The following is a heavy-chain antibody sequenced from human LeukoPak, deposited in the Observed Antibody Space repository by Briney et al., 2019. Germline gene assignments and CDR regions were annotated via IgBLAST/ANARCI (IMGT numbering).Heavy chain of an antibody. CDR1: GGSFSGYY. V-gene: IGHV4-34*01. J-gene: IGHJ5*02. Sequence: SETLSLTCAVYGGSFSGYYWSWIRQPPGKGLEWIGEINHSGSTNYNPSLKSRVTISVDTPKNQFSLKLSSVTAADAAVYYCARTPHYCSSTSCLGNWIDPWGQGTLVTVSS. D-gene: IGHD2-2*01. CDR2: INHSGST. CDR3: ARTPHYCSSTSCLGNWIDP.